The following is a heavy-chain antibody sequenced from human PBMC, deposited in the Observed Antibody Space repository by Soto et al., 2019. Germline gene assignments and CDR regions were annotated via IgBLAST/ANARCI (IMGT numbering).Heavy chain of an antibody. CDR1: GYTFTSYA. CDR2: INAGNGNT. J-gene: IGHJ6*02. V-gene: IGHV1-3*01. D-gene: IGHD4-4*01. CDR3: ARRPTVTAGAYYYYYGMDV. Sequence: ASVKISCKASGYTFTSYAMHWVRQGPGQRLEWMGWINAGNGNTKYSQKFQGRVTITRDTSASTAYMELSSLRSEDTAVYYCARRPTVTAGAYYYYYGMDVWGQGNTVTVSS.